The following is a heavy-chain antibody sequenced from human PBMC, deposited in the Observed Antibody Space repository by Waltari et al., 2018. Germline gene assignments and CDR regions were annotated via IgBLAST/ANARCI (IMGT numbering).Heavy chain of an antibody. Sequence: QVQLQESGPGLLKPSETLSLTCGVSGSSISSGYAWGWIRQSPGKGLEWIGQIYGGGHATYYEPSLKGRVTVSKDTSKNEFYLKMNSVTAADTALYFCARRGALNGLDYWGQGILVTVAS. CDR3: ARRGALNGLDY. D-gene: IGHD3-10*01. CDR1: GSSISSGYA. CDR2: IYGGGHAT. J-gene: IGHJ4*02. V-gene: IGHV4-38-2*01.